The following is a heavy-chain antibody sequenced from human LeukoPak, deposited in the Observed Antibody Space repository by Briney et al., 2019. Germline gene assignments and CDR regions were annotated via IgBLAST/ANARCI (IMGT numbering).Heavy chain of an antibody. CDR1: GFTVSSYY. CDR2: LYSGGRT. J-gene: IGHJ3*02. D-gene: IGHD4-11*01. V-gene: IGHV3-53*01. CDR3: ATETENSNYDALDI. Sequence: PGGSLRLSCAASGFTVSSYYMNWVRQAPGKGLEWVSVLYSGGRTYYADSVKGRFTISRDNAKNSLYLHMNSLSAEDTALYFCATETENSNYDALDIWGHGTFVTVSS.